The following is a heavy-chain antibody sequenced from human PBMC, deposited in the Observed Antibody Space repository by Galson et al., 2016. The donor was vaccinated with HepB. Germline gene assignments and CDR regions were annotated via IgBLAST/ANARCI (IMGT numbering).Heavy chain of an antibody. CDR2: FNPSGSRT. CDR3: ARGSGDYEGHYFDY. V-gene: IGHV1-46*01. D-gene: IGHD4-17*01. Sequence: SVKVSCKASGYTFIDYVMHWVRQAPGQGLEWMGIFNPSGSRTTYAQKFQGRVTMTRDTSTSTVYVELSSLRSEDTAVYYCARGSGDYEGHYFDYWGRGTLVTVSS. J-gene: IGHJ4*02. CDR1: GYTFIDYV.